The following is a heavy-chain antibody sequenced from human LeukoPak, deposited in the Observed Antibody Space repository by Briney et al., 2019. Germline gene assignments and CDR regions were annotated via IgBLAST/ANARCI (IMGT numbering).Heavy chain of an antibody. CDR1: GYTFTGYY. J-gene: IGHJ4*02. Sequence: ASVKVSCKASGYTFTGYYMHWVRQAPGQGLEWMGWINPNSGGTNYAQKFQGRVTMTRDTSISTAYMELSRLRSDDTAVYYCAKASQWLVQNFDYWGQGTLVTVSS. D-gene: IGHD6-19*01. CDR3: AKASQWLVQNFDY. CDR2: INPNSGGT. V-gene: IGHV1-2*02.